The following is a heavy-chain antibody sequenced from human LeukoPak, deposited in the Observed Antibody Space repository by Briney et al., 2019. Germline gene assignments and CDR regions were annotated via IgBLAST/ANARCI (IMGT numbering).Heavy chain of an antibody. Sequence: TGGSLRLSCAPSGFTLSSYAMSGVRQAPGKGLDGVSAISGSGGRTYYADSGKGRFTIPRDNSNNPLDVEVNSLRADYTAVYYCAKDGLGPSATVPTRYGGGAIPYWGQGTTVTVSS. D-gene: IGHD4-17*01. V-gene: IGHV3-23*01. CDR2: ISGSGGRT. J-gene: IGHJ4*02. CDR3: AKDGLGPSATVPTRYGGGAIPY. CDR1: GFTLSSYA.